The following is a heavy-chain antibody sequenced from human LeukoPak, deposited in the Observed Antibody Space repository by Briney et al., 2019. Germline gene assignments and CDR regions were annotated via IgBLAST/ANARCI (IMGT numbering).Heavy chain of an antibody. V-gene: IGHV4-39*01. J-gene: IGHJ4*02. CDR2: IYYSGST. CDR1: GGSISSSSYY. Sequence: PSETLSLTCTVSGGSISSSSYYGGGLRRPPGTGLEWLGSIYYSGSTYYNPSLKCRVTIAVATSKNQFSLKLRSVTAADTSVYYCASKGATYSCSWYYFDGWGQGALVTVAS. D-gene: IGHD6-13*01. CDR3: ASKGATYSCSWYYFDG.